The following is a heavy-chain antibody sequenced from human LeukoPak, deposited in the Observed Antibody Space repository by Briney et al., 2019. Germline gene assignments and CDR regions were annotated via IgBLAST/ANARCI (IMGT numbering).Heavy chain of an antibody. D-gene: IGHD3-3*01. V-gene: IGHV3-23*01. CDR3: AKRYDFWSGPFDY. CDR2: ISDSGGST. J-gene: IGHJ4*02. CDR1: GFTFSSYA. Sequence: PGGSLRLSCAASGFTFSSYAMSWVRQAPGKGLEWVSAISDSGGSTYYADSVKGRFTISRDNSKNTLYLQMNSLRAEDTAVYYCAKRYDFWSGPFDYWGQGTLVTVSS.